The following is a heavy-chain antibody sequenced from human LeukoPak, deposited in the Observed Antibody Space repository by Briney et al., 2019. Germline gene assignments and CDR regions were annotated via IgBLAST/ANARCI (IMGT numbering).Heavy chain of an antibody. CDR2: ISGSGGST. J-gene: IGHJ4*02. CDR1: GFTFSSHA. D-gene: IGHD6-19*01. Sequence: GGSLRLSCAASGFTFSSHAMSWVRQAPGKGLEWVSAISGSGGSTYYADSVKGRFTISRDNSKNTLYLQMNSLRAEDTAVYYCAKNLGSIAVARGGTPFDYWGQGTLVTVSS. V-gene: IGHV3-23*01. CDR3: AKNLGSIAVARGGTPFDY.